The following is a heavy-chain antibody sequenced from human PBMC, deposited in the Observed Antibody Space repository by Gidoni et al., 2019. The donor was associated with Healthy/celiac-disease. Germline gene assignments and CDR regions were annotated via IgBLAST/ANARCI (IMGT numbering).Heavy chain of an antibody. J-gene: IGHJ6*03. Sequence: EVQLVESGGGLVQPGGSLKLSCAASGFTFSGSAMHWGRQASGKGLEWVGRIRSKANSYATAYAASVKGRFTISRDDSKNTAYLQMNSLKTEDTAVYYCTRLDFYYYMDVWGKGTTVTVSS. CDR3: TRLDFYYYMDV. CDR1: GFTFSGSA. CDR2: IRSKANSYAT. V-gene: IGHV3-73*01.